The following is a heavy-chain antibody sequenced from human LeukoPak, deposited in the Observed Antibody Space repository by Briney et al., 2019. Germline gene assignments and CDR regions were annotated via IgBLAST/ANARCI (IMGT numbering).Heavy chain of an antibody. CDR3: ARDYYDSIGYPDY. J-gene: IGHJ4*02. D-gene: IGHD3-22*01. Sequence: GGSLRLSCAASGFTFSSYGMHWVRQAPGKGLEWVAVIWYDGSNKYYADSVKGRFTISRDNSKNTLYLQMNSLRAEDTAVYYCARDYYDSIGYPDYWGQGTLVTVSS. CDR1: GFTFSSYG. CDR2: IWYDGSNK. V-gene: IGHV3-33*08.